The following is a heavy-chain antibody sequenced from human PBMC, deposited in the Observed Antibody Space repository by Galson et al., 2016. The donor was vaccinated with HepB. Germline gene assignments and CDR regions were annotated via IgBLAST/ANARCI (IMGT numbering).Heavy chain of an antibody. CDR1: GFTFSSYW. CDR3: ARWTRGFGMDV. J-gene: IGHJ6*02. Sequence: SLRLSCAGSGFTFSSYWMHWVRQIPGKGLEWVTRINFDGTNRVYADSVKGRFTISRDNANNTLYLEMNSLRVEDTAVYYCARWTRGFGMDVWGQGTTVTVSS. D-gene: IGHD6-25*01. CDR2: INFDGTNR. V-gene: IGHV3-74*01.